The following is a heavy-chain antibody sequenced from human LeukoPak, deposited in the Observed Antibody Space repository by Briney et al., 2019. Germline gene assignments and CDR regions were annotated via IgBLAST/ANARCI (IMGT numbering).Heavy chain of an antibody. CDR3: ALRQQLVYGMDV. J-gene: IGHJ6*02. Sequence: SVKVSCKASGGTFSSYAISWVRQAPGHGLEWMGGIIPIFGTANYAQKFQGRVTITADESTSTAYMELSSLRSEDTAVYYCALRQQLVYGMDVWGQGTTVTVSS. V-gene: IGHV1-69*13. CDR1: GGTFSSYA. CDR2: IIPIFGTA. D-gene: IGHD6-13*01.